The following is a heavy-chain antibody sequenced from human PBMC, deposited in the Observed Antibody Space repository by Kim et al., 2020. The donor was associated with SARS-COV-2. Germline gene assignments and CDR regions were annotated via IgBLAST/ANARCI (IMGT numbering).Heavy chain of an antibody. CDR3: RRDYYLIPYDY. Sequence: GGSLRLSCAASGFTFSSYWMTWVRQAPGKGLEWVSNIKEDGSEKYYVDSVKGRFIISRDNAKNSLYLHMAGLRGEDTVVYYCRRDYYLIPYDYWGQGTL. V-gene: IGHV3-7*01. J-gene: IGHJ4*02. CDR1: GFTFSSYW. CDR2: IKEDGSEK. D-gene: IGHD3-22*01.